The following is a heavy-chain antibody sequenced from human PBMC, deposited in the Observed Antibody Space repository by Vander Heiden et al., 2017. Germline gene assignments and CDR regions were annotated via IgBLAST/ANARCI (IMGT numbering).Heavy chain of an antibody. V-gene: IGHV3-30-3*01. D-gene: IGHD6-19*01. Sequence: QVQLVESGGGVVQPGRSLRLSCAASGFTFRSYAMHWVRQAPGKGLEWVAVISDDGSNKYYADSVKGRFTISRDNSKNTLYLQMNSLRAEDTAVYYCASVAQWLGIQIDYWGQGTLVTVSS. J-gene: IGHJ4*02. CDR2: ISDDGSNK. CDR1: GFTFRSYA. CDR3: ASVAQWLGIQIDY.